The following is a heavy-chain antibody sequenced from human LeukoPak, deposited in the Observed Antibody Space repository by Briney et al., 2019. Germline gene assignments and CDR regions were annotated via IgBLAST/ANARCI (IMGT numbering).Heavy chain of an antibody. CDR1: GGSISSGSYY. Sequence: SETLSLTCTVSGGSISSGSYYWSWIRQPAGKGLEWIGRIYTSGSTNYNPSLKSRVTISVDTSKNQFSLKLSSVTDDATAEYFCARDPVRRYFVWLSPGDYYYYMDVWGKGTTVTVSS. V-gene: IGHV4-61*02. J-gene: IGHJ6*03. CDR2: IYTSGST. CDR3: ARDPVRRYFVWLSPGDYYYYMDV. D-gene: IGHD3-9*01.